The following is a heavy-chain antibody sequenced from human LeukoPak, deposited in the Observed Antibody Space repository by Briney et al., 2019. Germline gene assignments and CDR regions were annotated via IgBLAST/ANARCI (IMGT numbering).Heavy chain of an antibody. CDR3: ARDGGKDGSYYYFYMDV. CDR1: GGSISSSSYY. Sequence: SETLSLTCTVSGGSISSSSYYWGWIRQPPGKGLEWIGSIYYSGSTYYNPSLKSRVTISVDTSKNQFSLKLSSVTAADTAVYYCARDGGKDGSYYYFYMDVWGKGTTVTISS. CDR2: IYYSGST. J-gene: IGHJ6*03. V-gene: IGHV4-39*07. D-gene: IGHD3-3*01.